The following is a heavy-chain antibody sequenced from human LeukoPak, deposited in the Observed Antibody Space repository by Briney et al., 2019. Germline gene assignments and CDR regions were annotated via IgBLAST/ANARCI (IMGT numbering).Heavy chain of an antibody. CDR1: GFTFNSYA. V-gene: IGHV3-23*01. D-gene: IGHD6-19*01. J-gene: IGHJ4*02. CDR2: ISGSGDST. Sequence: PGGSLRLSCAASGFTFNSYAMTWVRQAPAKGLEWVSAISGSGDSTYYADSVRGRFTISRDNSKNTLYLQMNSLRAKDTAVYYCSKGRTVTGTLALDYWGQGTLVTVSS. CDR3: SKGRTVTGTLALDY.